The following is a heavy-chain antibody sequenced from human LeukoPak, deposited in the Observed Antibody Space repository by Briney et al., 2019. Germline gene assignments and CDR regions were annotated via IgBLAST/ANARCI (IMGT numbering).Heavy chain of an antibody. CDR1: GGSISNYY. D-gene: IGHD5-12*01. CDR3: ASGIVATTGADY. J-gene: IGHJ4*02. CDR2: IYYSGST. V-gene: IGHV4-59*01. Sequence: SETLSLTCTVSGGSISNYYWSWIRQPPGKGLEWIGYIYYSGSTNYNPSLESRVTISVDTSKNQFSLKLSSVTAADTAVYYCASGIVATTGADYWGQGTLVTVSS.